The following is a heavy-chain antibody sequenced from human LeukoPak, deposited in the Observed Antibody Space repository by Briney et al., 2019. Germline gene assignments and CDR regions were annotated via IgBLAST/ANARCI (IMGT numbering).Heavy chain of an antibody. D-gene: IGHD3-9*01. Sequence: GGSLLLSCAASGFTFSSYAMSWGRPAPGKGLEWVSAISGSGGSTYYADSGKGRFTISRDNSKNTLYLQMNSLRAEDTAVYYCARTYYDILTGPYYFDYWGQGTLVTVSS. CDR3: ARTYYDILTGPYYFDY. CDR1: GFTFSSYA. J-gene: IGHJ4*02. V-gene: IGHV3-23*01. CDR2: ISGSGGST.